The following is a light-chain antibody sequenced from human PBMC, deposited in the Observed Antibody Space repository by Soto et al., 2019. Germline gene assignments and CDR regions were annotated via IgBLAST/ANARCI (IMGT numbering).Light chain of an antibody. CDR1: SSNIGASYD. J-gene: IGLJ1*01. V-gene: IGLV1-40*01. Sequence: QSVLTQPPSVSGAPGQGVTISCTGSSSNIGASYDVHWYQQLPGTAPKLLIYGNINRASGVPDRFSGSKSGTSASLAITGLQAEDEAYYYCQSYDSSLGGLYVFGTGTKLTVL. CDR3: QSYDSSLGGLYV. CDR2: GNI.